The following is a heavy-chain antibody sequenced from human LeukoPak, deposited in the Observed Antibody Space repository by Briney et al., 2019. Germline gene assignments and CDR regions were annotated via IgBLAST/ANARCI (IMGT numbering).Heavy chain of an antibody. J-gene: IGHJ4*02. CDR1: GGSISSYY. Sequence: SSETLSLTCTVSGGSISSYYWSWIRQPPGKGLEWVSAISGSGGSTYYVDSVKGRFTISRDNSKNTLYLQMNSLRAEDTAVYYCAKLDLEWLRGDLDYWGQGTLVTVSS. CDR2: ISGSGGST. V-gene: IGHV3-23*01. CDR3: AKLDLEWLRGDLDY. D-gene: IGHD3-3*01.